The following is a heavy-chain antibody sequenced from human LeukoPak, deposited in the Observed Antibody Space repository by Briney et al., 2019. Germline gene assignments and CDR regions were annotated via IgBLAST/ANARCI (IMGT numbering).Heavy chain of an antibody. D-gene: IGHD5-24*01. CDR1: GDSVSNNSVA. V-gene: IGHV6-1*01. J-gene: IGHJ4*02. Sequence: SQTLSLTCAISGDSVSNNSVAWNWIRQSPSRGLEWLGRTSYRSKWYNDYAVSVKSRITITPDTSKNQFSLQLNSVTPEDTAVYYCAREAEITRFDYWGQGTLVTVSS. CDR3: AREAEITRFDY. CDR2: TSYRSKWYN.